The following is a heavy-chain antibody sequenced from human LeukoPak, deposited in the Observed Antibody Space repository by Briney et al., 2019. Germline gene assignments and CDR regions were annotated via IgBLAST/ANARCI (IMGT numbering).Heavy chain of an antibody. CDR3: ATRYCSSTSCYRWFDP. CDR2: INHSGST. Sequence: SETLSLTCAVYGGSFSGYYWSWIRQPPGKGLEWIGEINHSGSTNYNPSLKSRVTILVDTSKNQFSLKLSSVTAADTAVYYCATRYCSSTSCYRWFDPWGQGTLVTVSS. V-gene: IGHV4-34*01. CDR1: GGSFSGYY. D-gene: IGHD2-2*01. J-gene: IGHJ5*02.